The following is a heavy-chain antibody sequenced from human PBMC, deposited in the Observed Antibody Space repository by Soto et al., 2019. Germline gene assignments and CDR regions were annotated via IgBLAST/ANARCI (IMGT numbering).Heavy chain of an antibody. D-gene: IGHD6-19*01. CDR2: ISGSGGST. CDR1: GFTFSSYA. Sequence: EVQLLESGGGLVQPGGSLRLSCAASGFTFSSYAMSWVRQAPGKGLEWVSAISGSGGSTYYADSVKGRFTISRDNSKNTLYLQMNSLRAEDTAVYYCAKDLRGGYSSGWYVDACEIWGQGTMVTVSS. J-gene: IGHJ3*02. V-gene: IGHV3-23*01. CDR3: AKDLRGGYSSGWYVDACEI.